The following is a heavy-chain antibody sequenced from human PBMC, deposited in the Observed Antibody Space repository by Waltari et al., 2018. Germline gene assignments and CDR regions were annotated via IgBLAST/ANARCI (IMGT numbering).Heavy chain of an antibody. Sequence: QVQLVESGGGVVQPGRSLRLSCAASGFTFSSYAMHWVRQAPGKGLEWVAVISYDGSNKYYADSVRGRFTMSRDNSKNTLYLEMNSLRGEDTAVYYCAKCEVVGTNFACLRFDSWGQGTLVTVSS. CDR2: ISYDGSNK. CDR3: AKCEVVGTNFACLRFDS. J-gene: IGHJ5*01. D-gene: IGHD2-15*01. V-gene: IGHV3-30*07. CDR1: GFTFSSYA.